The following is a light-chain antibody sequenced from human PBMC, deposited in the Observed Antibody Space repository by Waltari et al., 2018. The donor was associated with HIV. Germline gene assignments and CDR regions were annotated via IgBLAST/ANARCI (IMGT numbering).Light chain of an antibody. CDR1: SSEFDLLNF. Sequence: SALTQPASVSGSPGQSVTISCTGTSSEFDLLNFLSWYQQHPVKAPQLIIFGFHSRPSGISACFSASKSGDTASLTISGLQSGDEADYYCTTYTAKDSLLIGSGTKLTVL. CDR3: TTYTAKDSLL. J-gene: IGLJ2*01. CDR2: GFH. V-gene: IGLV2-14*01.